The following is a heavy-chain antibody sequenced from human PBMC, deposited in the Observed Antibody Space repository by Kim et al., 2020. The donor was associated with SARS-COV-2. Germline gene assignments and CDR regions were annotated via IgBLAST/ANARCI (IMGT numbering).Heavy chain of an antibody. J-gene: IGHJ6*02. V-gene: IGHV3-53*01. CDR2: IYSGGST. CDR1: GFTVSSNY. Sequence: GGSLRLSCAASGFTVSSNYMSWVRQAPGKGLEWVSVIYSGGSTYYADSVKGRFTISRDNSKNTLYLQMNSLRAEDTAVYYCARVKAGYYRYGMDVWGQGTTVTVSS. D-gene: IGHD3-10*01. CDR3: ARVKAGYYRYGMDV.